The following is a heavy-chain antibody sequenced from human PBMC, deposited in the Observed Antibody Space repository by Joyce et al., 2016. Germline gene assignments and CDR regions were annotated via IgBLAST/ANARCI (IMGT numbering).Heavy chain of an antibody. V-gene: IGHV1-69*01. Sequence: QVQLVRSGAEVKKPGSSVKVSCKTSGVTFSSYATTWVRQAPGQGLEWMGGIVPVFGTTNYAQKFQGRLTITADESTSTAYMVLSSLRFDDTAVYYCARGNRGVTGTFDYWGQGTLVRVSS. D-gene: IGHD1-7*01. CDR2: IVPVFGTT. J-gene: IGHJ4*02. CDR3: ARGNRGVTGTFDY. CDR1: GVTFSSYA.